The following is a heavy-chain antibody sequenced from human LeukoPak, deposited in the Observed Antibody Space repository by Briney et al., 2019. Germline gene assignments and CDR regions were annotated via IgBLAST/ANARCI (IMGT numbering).Heavy chain of an antibody. CDR3: SKKGQNGDYGKPD. Sequence: GGSLRLSCAASGFTFSSYSMNCVRQAPGKGLEWVSSISSSSSYIYYADSVKGRFTISRDNSRSTLYLRMNGLRAEDTAVYYCSKKGQNGDYGKPDWGQGTLVTVSS. CDR2: ISSSSSYI. J-gene: IGHJ4*02. D-gene: IGHD4-17*01. CDR1: GFTFSSYS. V-gene: IGHV3-21*04.